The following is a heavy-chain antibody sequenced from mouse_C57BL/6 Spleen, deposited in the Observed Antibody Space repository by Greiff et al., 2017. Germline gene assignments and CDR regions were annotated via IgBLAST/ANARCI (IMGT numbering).Heavy chain of an antibody. Sequence: VMLVESGPGLVQPSQSLSITCTVSGFSLTSYGVHWVRQSPGKGLEWLGVIWSGGSTDYNAAFISRLSISKDNSKSQVFFKMNSLQADDTAIYYCAREGVTTDWYFDVWGTGTTVTVSS. D-gene: IGHD2-2*01. CDR1: GFSLTSYG. CDR3: AREGVTTDWYFDV. CDR2: IWSGGST. V-gene: IGHV2-2*01. J-gene: IGHJ1*03.